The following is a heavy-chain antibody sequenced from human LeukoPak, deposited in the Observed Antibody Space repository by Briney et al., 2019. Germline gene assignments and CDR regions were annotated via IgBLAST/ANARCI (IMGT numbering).Heavy chain of an antibody. CDR2: INTNTGNP. CDR1: GYTFTTYP. D-gene: IGHD6-13*01. Sequence: ASVKVSCKASGYTFTTYPMNWVRQAPGQGLEWMGWINTNTGNPTYAQGFTGRFVFSLDTSVSTAYLQISSLKADDTAVYYCARDPYTSSSWYRGRANNWFDPGAREPWSPSPQ. V-gene: IGHV7-4-1*02. J-gene: IGHJ5*02. CDR3: ARDPYTSSSWYRGRANNWFDP.